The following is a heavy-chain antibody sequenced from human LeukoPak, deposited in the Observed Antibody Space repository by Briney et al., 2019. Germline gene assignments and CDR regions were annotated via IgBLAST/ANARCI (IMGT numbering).Heavy chain of an antibody. V-gene: IGHV4-4*07. D-gene: IGHD1-14*01. CDR2: IYTSGST. CDR1: GGSISSYY. J-gene: IGHJ6*02. CDR3: ARGPITGGYYYGMDV. Sequence: SETLSLTCTVSGGSISSYYWSWIRQPAGKGLEWIGRIYTSGSTNYNPSLKSRVTISVDTSKNQFSLKLSSVTAADTAVYYCARGPITGGYYYGMDVWGQGTTVTVSS.